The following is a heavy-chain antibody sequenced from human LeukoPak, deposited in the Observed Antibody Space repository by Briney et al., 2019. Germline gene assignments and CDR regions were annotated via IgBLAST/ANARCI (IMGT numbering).Heavy chain of an antibody. Sequence: GGSLRLSCAASGVTFSSYGMHWVRQSPGKGLEWVAVIWYDGSEKYYADSVKGRFTISRDNSKNTLYLQMNSLRAEDTAVYYCAKEGSSGWYLQYYFDYWGQGTLVTVSS. V-gene: IGHV3-30*02. CDR3: AKEGSSGWYLQYYFDY. D-gene: IGHD6-19*01. CDR2: IWYDGSEK. J-gene: IGHJ4*02. CDR1: GVTFSSYG.